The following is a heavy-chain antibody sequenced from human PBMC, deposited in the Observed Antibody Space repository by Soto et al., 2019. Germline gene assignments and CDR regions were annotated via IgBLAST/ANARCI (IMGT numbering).Heavy chain of an antibody. D-gene: IGHD3-3*01. J-gene: IGHJ3*02. V-gene: IGHV5-51*01. CDR2: IYPGDSDT. CDR3: ASMDYDFWSGYYNDAFDI. Sequence: GESLKISCKGSGYSFTSYWIGWVRQMPGKGLEWMGIIYPGDSDTRYSPSFQGQVTISADKSTSTAYLQWSSLKASDTAMYYCASMDYDFWSGYYNDAFDIWGQGTMVTVSS. CDR1: GYSFTSYW.